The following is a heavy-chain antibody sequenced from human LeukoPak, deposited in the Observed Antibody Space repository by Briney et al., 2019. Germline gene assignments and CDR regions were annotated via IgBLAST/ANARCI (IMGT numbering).Heavy chain of an antibody. CDR2: IYTSGST. Sequence: PSETLSLTCTVSGGSISSYYWSWIRQPAGRGLEWIGRIYTSGSTNYNPSLKSRVTMSVDTSKNQFSLKLSSLTAADTAVYYCARSLDYGDYFQHWGQGTLVTVSS. V-gene: IGHV4-4*07. CDR3: ARSLDYGDYFQH. CDR1: GGSISSYY. J-gene: IGHJ1*01. D-gene: IGHD3/OR15-3a*01.